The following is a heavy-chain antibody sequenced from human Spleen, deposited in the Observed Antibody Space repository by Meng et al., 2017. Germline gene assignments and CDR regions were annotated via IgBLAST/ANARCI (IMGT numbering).Heavy chain of an antibody. Sequence: QVPLQRGGAGLWKPSESLSLTCVVSGGSFSTYYWSWIRQPPGKGLEWIGEINHSGSTNYNPSLESRATISVDTSQNNLSLKLSSVTAADSAVYYCARGPTTMAHDFDYWGQGTLVTVSS. CDR3: ARGPTTMAHDFDY. J-gene: IGHJ4*02. CDR2: INHSGST. CDR1: GGSFSTYY. V-gene: IGHV4-34*01. D-gene: IGHD4-11*01.